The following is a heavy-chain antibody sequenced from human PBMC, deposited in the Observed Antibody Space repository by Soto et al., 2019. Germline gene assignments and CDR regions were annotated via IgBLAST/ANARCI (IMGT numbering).Heavy chain of an antibody. V-gene: IGHV3-11*06. J-gene: IGHJ4*02. CDR3: ERYLRATSPLTF. CDR1: GFTFTDYH. CDR2: ISETGSHT. D-gene: IGHD7-27*01. Sequence: GGSLRLSCEASGFTFTDYHMSWIRQAPGKGLEWVALISETGSHTAYAESVKGRFTISRDNARPSVFLQMNSLRSDDTAVYFCERYLRATSPLTFWGQGTPVTVSS.